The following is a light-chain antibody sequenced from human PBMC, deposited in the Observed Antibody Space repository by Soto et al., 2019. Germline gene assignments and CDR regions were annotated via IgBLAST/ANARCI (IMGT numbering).Light chain of an antibody. CDR2: DTS. CDR1: QGICDT. Sequence: EVVMRQSPATLSVSPGEVSTLSCRASQGICDTLAWYQHKPGQTPRLLIYDTSTRATGVPTRFSGSRSGAEFTLTINSLQSEDFAVYYCQPYNNWPLTFGGGTKVDIK. J-gene: IGKJ4*01. CDR3: QPYNNWPLT. V-gene: IGKV3-15*01.